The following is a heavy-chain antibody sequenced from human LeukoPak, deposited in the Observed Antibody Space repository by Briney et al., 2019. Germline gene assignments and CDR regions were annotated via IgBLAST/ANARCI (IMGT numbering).Heavy chain of an antibody. CDR2: IVVGSGNT. V-gene: IGHV1-58*01. CDR3: AAAIPTVVKTLDTLDI. Sequence: SVRVSCKASGFTFTNSAVQWVRQARGQRLEWLGWIVVGSGNTNYAQKFQERVTITRDMSTGTAYMELSSLRSEDTAVYYCAAAIPTVVKTLDTLDIWGQGTMVTVSS. J-gene: IGHJ3*02. CDR1: GFTFTNSA. D-gene: IGHD4-23*01.